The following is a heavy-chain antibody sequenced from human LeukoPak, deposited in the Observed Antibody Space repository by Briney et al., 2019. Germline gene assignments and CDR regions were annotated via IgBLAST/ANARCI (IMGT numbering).Heavy chain of an antibody. CDR2: IYYSGST. D-gene: IGHD3-16*01. V-gene: IGHV4-30-2*01. Sequence: PSETLSLTCAVSGGSISGGGCSWSWIRQPPGKGLEWIGYIYYSGSTYYNPSLKSRVTISVDRSKNQFSLNLQSVTAADTAVYYCASVSSGGYFDYWGQGILVSVSS. CDR1: GGSISGGGCS. J-gene: IGHJ4*02. CDR3: ASVSSGGYFDY.